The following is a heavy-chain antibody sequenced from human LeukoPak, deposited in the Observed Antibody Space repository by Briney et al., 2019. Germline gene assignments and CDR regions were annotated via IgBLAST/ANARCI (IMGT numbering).Heavy chain of an antibody. CDR3: ARSCASGSCYYFDY. V-gene: IGHV5-51*01. Sequence: GESLKISCRASGYIFTNYRIAWVRQMPGKGLEWMGIIYPGDSDTRYSPSFQGQVTISADRSTRTAYLQWTSLQASDTAIYYCARSCASGSCYYFDYWGQGSLVTVSS. J-gene: IGHJ4*02. CDR1: GYIFTNYR. D-gene: IGHD5-12*01. CDR2: IYPGDSDT.